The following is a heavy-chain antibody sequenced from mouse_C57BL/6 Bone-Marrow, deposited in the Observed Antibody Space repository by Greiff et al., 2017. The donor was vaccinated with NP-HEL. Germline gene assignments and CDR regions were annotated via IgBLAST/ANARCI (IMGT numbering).Heavy chain of an antibody. D-gene: IGHD1-1*01. Sequence: EVQVVESGGGLVQPGGSLSLSCAASGFTFTDYYMSWVRQPPGKALEWLGFFRNKANGYTTEYSASVKGRFTISRDNSQSILYLQMKALRAEDSATYYGARYIYYYGSGYDWYFDVWGTGTTVTVSS. CDR1: GFTFTDYY. CDR2: FRNKANGYTT. V-gene: IGHV7-3*01. J-gene: IGHJ1*03. CDR3: ARYIYYYGSGYDWYFDV.